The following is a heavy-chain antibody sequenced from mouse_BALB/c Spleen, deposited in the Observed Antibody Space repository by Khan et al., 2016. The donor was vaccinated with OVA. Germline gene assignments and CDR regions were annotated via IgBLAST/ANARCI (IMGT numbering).Heavy chain of an antibody. Sequence: EVKLVESGGDVVKPGGSLKLSCAASGFTFSTYGMSWVRQTPDKRLEWVATVSTGGHYTYYPDTVKGRFTISRDNAKNTLYLQMSSLKSEDTAMFYGARLAYYYDSEGFAYWGQGTLVTVSA. V-gene: IGHV5-6*01. CDR1: GFTFSTYG. D-gene: IGHD1-1*01. J-gene: IGHJ3*01. CDR2: VSTGGHYT. CDR3: ARLAYYYDSEGFAY.